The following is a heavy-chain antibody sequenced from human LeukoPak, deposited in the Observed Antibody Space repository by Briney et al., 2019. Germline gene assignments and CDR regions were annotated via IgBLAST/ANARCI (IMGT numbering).Heavy chain of an antibody. D-gene: IGHD6-19*01. J-gene: IGHJ5*02. Sequence: PGGSLRLSCAASGFTFSSYAMSWVRQAPGKGLEWVANIKQDGSEKYYVDSVKGRFTISRDNAKNSLYLQMNSLRAEDTAVYYCARDAVIAVAGTEADWFDPWGQGTLVTVSS. CDR2: IKQDGSEK. V-gene: IGHV3-7*01. CDR1: GFTFSSYA. CDR3: ARDAVIAVAGTEADWFDP.